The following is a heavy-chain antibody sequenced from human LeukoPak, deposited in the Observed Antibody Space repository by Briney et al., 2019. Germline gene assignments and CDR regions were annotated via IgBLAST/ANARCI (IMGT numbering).Heavy chain of an antibody. CDR3: AKLYYDILTGYPYYFDY. D-gene: IGHD3-9*01. Sequence: GGSLRLSCAASGFIFSNYAMNWVRQAPRKGLEWVSTFTGSGDRTYYADSVKGRFTISRDNSKNTLYLHMNSLRVEDTAIYYCAKLYYDILTGYPYYFDYWGQGTLVTVSS. J-gene: IGHJ4*02. CDR2: FTGSGDRT. CDR1: GFIFSNYA. V-gene: IGHV3-23*01.